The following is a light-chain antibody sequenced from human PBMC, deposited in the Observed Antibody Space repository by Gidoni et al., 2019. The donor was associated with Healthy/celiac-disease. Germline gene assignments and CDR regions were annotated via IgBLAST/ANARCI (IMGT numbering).Light chain of an antibody. CDR2: SAS. Sequence: DNQMTQSPSSLSASVGDRVTITCRASPSISSYLNWYQQKPGKAPKLLIYSASSFQSGVPSRFSGSGSGTDFTLTISSLQPEDFATYYCQQSYSTPRTFGQGTKVEIK. CDR3: QQSYSTPRT. CDR1: PSISSY. V-gene: IGKV1-39*01. J-gene: IGKJ1*01.